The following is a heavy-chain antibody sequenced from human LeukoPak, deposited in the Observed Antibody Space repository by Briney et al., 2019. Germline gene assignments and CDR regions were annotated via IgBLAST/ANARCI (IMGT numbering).Heavy chain of an antibody. Sequence: SETLSLTCAVYGGSFSGYYWSWIRQPPGKGLEWIGEINHSGSTDYNPSLKSRVTISVDTSKNQFSLNLSSVTAADTAVYYCARFEAGTVDYWGQGTLVTVSS. CDR1: GGSFSGYY. D-gene: IGHD6-19*01. V-gene: IGHV4-34*01. CDR3: ARFEAGTVDY. CDR2: INHSGST. J-gene: IGHJ4*02.